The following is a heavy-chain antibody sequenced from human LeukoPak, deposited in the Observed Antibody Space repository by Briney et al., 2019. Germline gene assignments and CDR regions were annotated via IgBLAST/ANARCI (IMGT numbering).Heavy chain of an antibody. D-gene: IGHD1-14*01. Sequence: ASETLSLTCTVSGGSISSSSYYWGWIRQPPGKGLEWIGSIYYSGSTYYNPSLKSRVTISVDTTKNQFSLKLSSVTAADTAVYYCARPIRTLLSWFDPWGQGTLVTVSS. CDR1: GGSISSSSYY. CDR3: ARPIRTLLSWFDP. J-gene: IGHJ5*02. V-gene: IGHV4-39*01. CDR2: IYYSGST.